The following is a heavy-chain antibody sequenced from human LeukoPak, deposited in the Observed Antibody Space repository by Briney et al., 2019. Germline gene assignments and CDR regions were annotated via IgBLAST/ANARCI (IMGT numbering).Heavy chain of an antibody. CDR3: ARVAYHSSGWYFDY. D-gene: IGHD6-19*01. J-gene: IGHJ4*02. CDR2: ISAYNGNT. Sequence: ASVEVSCKASGYTFTGYYMHWVRQAPGQGLEWMGWISAYNGNTNYAQKLQGRVTMTTDTSTSTAYMELRSLRSDDTAVYYCARVAYHSSGWYFDYWGQGTLVTVSS. V-gene: IGHV1-18*04. CDR1: GYTFTGYY.